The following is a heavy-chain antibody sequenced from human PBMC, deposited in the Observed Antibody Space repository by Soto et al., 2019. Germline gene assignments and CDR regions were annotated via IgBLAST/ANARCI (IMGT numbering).Heavy chain of an antibody. V-gene: IGHV3-30*18. CDR1: GFTFSSYG. Sequence: GGSLRLSCAASGFTFSSYGMHWVRQAPGKGLEWVAVISYDGSNKYYADSVKGRFTISRDNSKNTLYLQMNSLRAEDTAVYYCAKDGWYSSSSPPPYYYYMDVWGKGTTVTVSS. CDR3: AKDGWYSSSSPPPYYYYMDV. CDR2: ISYDGSNK. J-gene: IGHJ6*03. D-gene: IGHD6-13*01.